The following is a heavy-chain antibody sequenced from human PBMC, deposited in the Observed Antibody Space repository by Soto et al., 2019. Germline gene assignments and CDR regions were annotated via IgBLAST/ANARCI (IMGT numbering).Heavy chain of an antibody. CDR3: AKDRDSGTYPTDFDY. CDR1: GFTFSSYG. CDR2: ISYDGGNE. J-gene: IGHJ4*02. Sequence: QVQLVQSGGGVVQPGRSLRLSCAGSGFTFSSYGIHWVRQAPGKGLEWVALISYDGGNEKYTESVKDRFTISRDDSHNVAYLQVSSLRTEDTAMDYCAKDRDSGTYPTDFDYWGQGSLVTVSS. V-gene: IGHV3-30*18. D-gene: IGHD1-26*01.